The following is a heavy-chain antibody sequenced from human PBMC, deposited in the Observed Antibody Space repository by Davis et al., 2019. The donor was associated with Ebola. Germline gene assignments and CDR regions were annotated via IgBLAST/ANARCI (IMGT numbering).Heavy chain of an antibody. D-gene: IGHD5-18*01. V-gene: IGHV4-59*08. CDR2: IYYTGST. J-gene: IGHJ4*02. CDR3: ARYSYGGYYFDY. CDR1: GGSISSHY. Sequence: SETLSLTCTVSGGSISSHYWSWIRQPPGKGLEWLGYIYYTGSTNYNPSLKSRVTMSVDTSKNQFSLNLSSVTAADTAVYYCARYSYGGYYFDYWGQGTLVTVSS.